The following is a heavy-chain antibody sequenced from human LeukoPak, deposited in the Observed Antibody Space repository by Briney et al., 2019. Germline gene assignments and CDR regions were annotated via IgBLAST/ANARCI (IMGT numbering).Heavy chain of an antibody. CDR2: IYHSGST. D-gene: IGHD2-2*01. CDR3: AISAAIGGFDY. CDR1: GYSISSGYY. J-gene: IGHJ4*02. Sequence: SETLSLTCPVSGYSISSGYYWGWIRQPPGKGLEWIGSIYHSGSTYYNPSLKSRVTISVDTSKNQFSLKLSSVTAADTAVYYCAISAAIGGFDYWGQGTLVTVSS. V-gene: IGHV4-38-2*01.